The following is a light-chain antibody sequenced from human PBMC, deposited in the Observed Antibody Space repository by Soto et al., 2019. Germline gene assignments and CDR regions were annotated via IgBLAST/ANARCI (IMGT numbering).Light chain of an antibody. V-gene: IGKV3-20*01. CDR1: QSVSSTY. J-gene: IGKJ4*01. CDR3: QQYDGSPLT. Sequence: EIVLTQSPGTLSLSPGERATLSCRASQSVSSTYLAWYQQKPGQAPRLLIYAASSRPPGIPDRFSGSGSGTDFTLTISRLGPEDFAVYFCQQYDGSPLTFGGGTKVEIK. CDR2: AAS.